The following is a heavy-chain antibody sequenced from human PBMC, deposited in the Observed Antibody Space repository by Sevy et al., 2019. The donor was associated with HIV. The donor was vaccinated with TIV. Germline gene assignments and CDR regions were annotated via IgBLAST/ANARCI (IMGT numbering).Heavy chain of an antibody. V-gene: IGHV3-15*01. CDR3: TTDALSGGEICSSTSCTYYYYYMDV. Sequence: GGSLRLSCAASGFTFSNAWMSWVRQAPGKGLEWVGRIKSKTDGGTTDYAAPVKGRFTISRDDSKNTPYLQMNSLKTEAPAVYYCTTDALSGGEICSSTSCTYYYYYMDVWGKGTTVTVSS. CDR2: IKSKTDGGTT. CDR1: GFTFSNAW. D-gene: IGHD2-2*01. J-gene: IGHJ6*03.